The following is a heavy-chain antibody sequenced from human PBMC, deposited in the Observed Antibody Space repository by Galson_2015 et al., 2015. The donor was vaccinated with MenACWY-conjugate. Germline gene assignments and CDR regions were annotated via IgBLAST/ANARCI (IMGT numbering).Heavy chain of an antibody. CDR1: GFTFSSYW. V-gene: IGHV3-74*01. J-gene: IGHJ4*02. D-gene: IGHD2-2*01. CDR2: INSDGSST. Sequence: SLSLSCAASGFTFSSYWMHWVRQAPGKGLVWVSLINSDGSSTSYADSVKGRFTISRDNAKNTLYLQMNSLRAEDTAVYYCAVYCSSTRCYGASGGYWGQGTLVTVSS. CDR3: AVYCSSTRCYGASGGY.